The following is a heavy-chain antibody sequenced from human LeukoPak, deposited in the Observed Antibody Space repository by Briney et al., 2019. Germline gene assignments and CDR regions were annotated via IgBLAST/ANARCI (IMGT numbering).Heavy chain of an antibody. D-gene: IGHD1-1*01. J-gene: IGHJ4*02. CDR2: ISSNGSNK. CDR3: FFPGVTGKVY. V-gene: IGHV3-30*14. Sequence: PGRSLRLSSAPSGFTFSNYAMLWVPQAPGNGLEGVAGISSNGSNKYYADSVKGRFTISRNNSKNTLYLQMNSLRAEDSAVYYCFFPGVTGKVYWGQGTLVSVSS. CDR1: GFTFSNYA.